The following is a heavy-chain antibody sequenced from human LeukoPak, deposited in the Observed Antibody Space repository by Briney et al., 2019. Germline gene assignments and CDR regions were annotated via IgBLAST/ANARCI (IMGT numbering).Heavy chain of an antibody. V-gene: IGHV1-46*01. CDR3: ARGIVGATPYYYYYMDV. CDR2: ISPSGGST. Sequence: ASVKVSCKAFGYTFTSNYMHWVRQAPGQGPEWMGVISPSGGSTTYAQKFQGRVTLTRDMSTSTDYLELSSLRSEDTAVYYCARGIVGATPYYYYYMDVWGKGTTVTISS. J-gene: IGHJ6*03. D-gene: IGHD1-26*01. CDR1: GYTFTSNY.